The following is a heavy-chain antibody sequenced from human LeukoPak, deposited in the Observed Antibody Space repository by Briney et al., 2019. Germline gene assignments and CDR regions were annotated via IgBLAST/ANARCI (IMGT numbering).Heavy chain of an antibody. Sequence: GASVKVSCKASGYTFTGYYMHWVRQAPGQGLEWMGWINPNSGGTNYAQKFQGRVTMTRDTSISTAYMELSRPRSDDTAVYYCVTGYCSSTSCYVYYGMDVWGQGTTVTVSS. CDR3: VTGYCSSTSCYVYYGMDV. J-gene: IGHJ6*02. V-gene: IGHV1-2*02. CDR2: INPNSGGT. D-gene: IGHD2-2*01. CDR1: GYTFTGYY.